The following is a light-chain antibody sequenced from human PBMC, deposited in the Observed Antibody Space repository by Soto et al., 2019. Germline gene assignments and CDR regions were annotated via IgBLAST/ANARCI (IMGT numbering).Light chain of an antibody. CDR2: DVS. J-gene: IGLJ1*01. CDR1: SSDIGGYNY. Sequence: QSALAQPASVSGSPGQSITISCTGTSSDIGGYNYVSWYQQHPGKAPKLMIYDVSNRPSGVSNRFSGSKSGNTASLTISGLQAEDEADYSSTSNKGVTPHVFVSGSMVPV. V-gene: IGLV2-14*03. CDR3: TSNKGVTPHV.